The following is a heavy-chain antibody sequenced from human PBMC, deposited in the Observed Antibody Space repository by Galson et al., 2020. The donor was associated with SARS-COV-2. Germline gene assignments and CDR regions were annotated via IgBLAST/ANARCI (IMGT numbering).Heavy chain of an antibody. CDR1: VYRSTSYW. V-gene: IGHV5-51*01. CDR2: TYPRESDT. D-gene: IGHD3-16*01. CDR3: ARTPLGGDGYTADAFDI. J-gene: IGHJ3*02. Sequence: SLQIPCQGPVYRSTSYWIVWVRQMPGKGLEGMGLTYPRESDTRYRPSFQGQATNSADKSISTAYLQWSSLKASDTAMYYCARTPLGGDGYTADAFDIWGQGTMVTVSS.